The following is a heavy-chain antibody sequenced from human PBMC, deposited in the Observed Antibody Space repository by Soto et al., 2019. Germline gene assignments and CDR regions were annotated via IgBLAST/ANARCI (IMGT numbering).Heavy chain of an antibody. V-gene: IGHV2-5*02. Sequence: SGPTLVKPTQTLTLTCTFSGFSLSTSGVGVGWIRQPPGKALEWLALIYWDDDKRYSPSLKSRLTITKDTSKNQVVLTMTNMDPVDTATYYCAHYHYGSGSYYDEYYFDYWGQGTLVTVSS. CDR3: AHYHYGSGSYYDEYYFDY. J-gene: IGHJ4*02. CDR1: GFSLSTSGVG. CDR2: IYWDDDK. D-gene: IGHD3-10*01.